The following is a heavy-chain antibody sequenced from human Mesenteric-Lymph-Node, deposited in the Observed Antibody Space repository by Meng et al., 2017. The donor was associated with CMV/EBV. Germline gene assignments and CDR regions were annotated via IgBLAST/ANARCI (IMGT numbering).Heavy chain of an antibody. CDR2: IKPSGGST. J-gene: IGHJ4*02. CDR1: SAVTKYY. D-gene: IGHD2-2*02. CDR3: AGHHRPRPGAIRDLDY. V-gene: IGHV1-46*01. Sequence: SAVTKYYLHWVRQGPGPGLEWVEIIKPSGGSTSYAQKIQSRLTMTKDTSTSTVFMEVSSLRSEDTAVYYCAGHHRPRPGAIRDLDYWGQGTLVTVSS.